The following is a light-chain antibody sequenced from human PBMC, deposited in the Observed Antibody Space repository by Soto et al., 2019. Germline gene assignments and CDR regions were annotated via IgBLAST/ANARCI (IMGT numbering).Light chain of an antibody. J-gene: IGLJ1*01. V-gene: IGLV2-14*01. CDR3: SSYTSSSTYV. CDR2: EVS. Sequence: ALTQPASVSGSPGQSITISCTGTSSDVGGYNYVSWYQQHPGKAPKLMIYEVSNRPSGVSNRFSGSKSGNTASLTISGLQAEDEADYHCSSYTSSSTYVFGTGTKVTVL. CDR1: SSDVGGYNY.